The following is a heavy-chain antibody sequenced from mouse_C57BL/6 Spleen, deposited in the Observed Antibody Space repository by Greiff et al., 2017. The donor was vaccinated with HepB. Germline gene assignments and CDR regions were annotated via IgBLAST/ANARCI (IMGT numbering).Heavy chain of an antibody. CDR1: GFNIKDDY. V-gene: IGHV14-4*01. Sequence: VQLQQSGAELVRPGASVKLSCTASGFNIKDDYMHWVKQRPEQGLEWIGWIDPENGDTEYASKFQGKATITADTSSNTAYLQLSSLTSEDTAVYYCRGYYDYFDYWGQGTTLTVSS. J-gene: IGHJ2*01. CDR2: IDPENGDT. CDR3: RGYYDYFDY. D-gene: IGHD2-4*01.